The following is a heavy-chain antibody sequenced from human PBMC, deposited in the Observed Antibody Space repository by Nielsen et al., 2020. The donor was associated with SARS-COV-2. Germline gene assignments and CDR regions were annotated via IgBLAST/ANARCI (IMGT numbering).Heavy chain of an antibody. CDR1: GGSISSSY. V-gene: IGHV4-59*12. CDR3: ARGESSRSAFGDGMDV. Sequence: SETLSLTCTGSGGSISSSYWRWIRQHPGTGLEWIGYIYYSGSTYYNPSLKSRVTISVDTSKNQFSLKLISVTAADTAVYYCARGESSRSAFGDGMDVWGQGTTVTVSS. J-gene: IGHJ6*02. D-gene: IGHD6-13*01. CDR2: IYYSGST.